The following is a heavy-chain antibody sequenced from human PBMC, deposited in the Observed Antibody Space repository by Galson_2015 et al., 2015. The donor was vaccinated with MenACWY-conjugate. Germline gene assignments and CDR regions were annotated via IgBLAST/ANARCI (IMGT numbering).Heavy chain of an antibody. J-gene: IGHJ6*02. V-gene: IGHV4-4*08. CDR1: GGPINNYY. CDR3: ARTSPGGKFFYHGMEV. Sequence: ETLSLTCTVSGGPINNYYWSWIRQSPGKGLEWLAYVYHGDATHYNPSLKSRLNIYEDPPKSHLSLKLHSVTPTDPGVYYCARTSPGGKFFYHGMEVWGQGTTVTVSS. D-gene: IGHD1-14*01. CDR2: VYHGDAT.